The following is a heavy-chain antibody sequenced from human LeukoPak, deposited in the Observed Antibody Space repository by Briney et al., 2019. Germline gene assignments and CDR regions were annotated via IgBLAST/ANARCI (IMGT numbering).Heavy chain of an antibody. V-gene: IGHV4-34*01. CDR3: ARARYYYDSSGYYSAGLYYFDY. J-gene: IGHJ4*02. CDR2: IYYSGST. D-gene: IGHD3-22*01. CDR1: GGSFSGYY. Sequence: ASETLSLTCAVYGGSFSGYYWSWIRQPPGKGLEWIGNIYYSGSTYYNPSLKSRVTISVDMSRNQFSLKLSSVTAADTAVYYCARARYYYDSSGYYSAGLYYFDYWGQGTLVTVSS.